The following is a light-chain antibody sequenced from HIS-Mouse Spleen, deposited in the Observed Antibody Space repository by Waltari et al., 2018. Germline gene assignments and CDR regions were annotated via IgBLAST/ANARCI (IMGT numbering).Light chain of an antibody. V-gene: IGLV3-10*01. CDR3: YSTDSSGNHRV. CDR2: EDS. CDR1: ALPQKY. Sequence: SYELTQPPSVSVSPGQKARITYSGDALPQKYAYWYQQKSGQAPVLVIYEDSKRPSGIPERFSGSSSGTMATLTISGAQVEDEADYYCYSTDSSGNHRVFGGGTKLTVL. J-gene: IGLJ2*01.